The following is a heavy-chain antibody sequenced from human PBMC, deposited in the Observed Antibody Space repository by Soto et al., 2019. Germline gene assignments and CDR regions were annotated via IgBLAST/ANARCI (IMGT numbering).Heavy chain of an antibody. CDR3: ARSRMAKLNYNINGFYNFYGMDV. D-gene: IGHD4-4*01. CDR2: TNPNTGGT. Sequence: QVQLAQSGSEVKKPGASLKVSCKASGYTFSGYAVHWVRRAPGQGLEWMGRTNPNTGGTHYAQTVQRRATVTRDPSISTGYLEVSSLKPDNTAVNFCARSRMAKLNYNINGFYNFYGMDVWGQGTTVTVSS. CDR1: GYTFSGYA. V-gene: IGHV1-2*06. J-gene: IGHJ6*02.